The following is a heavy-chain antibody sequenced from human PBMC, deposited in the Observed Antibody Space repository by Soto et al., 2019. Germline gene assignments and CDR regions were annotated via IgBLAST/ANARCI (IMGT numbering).Heavy chain of an antibody. D-gene: IGHD6-19*01. J-gene: IGHJ4*02. Sequence: QVQLVQSGAEVKKPGSSVKVSCKASGGTFSSYAISWVRQAPGQGLAWMGGIIPIFGTANYAHKFQGRVTITADESTSTTYLELSSLRSEDTAVYYFASTADSSGWYYFKYWGQGTLVAVSS. CDR1: GGTFSSYA. CDR2: IIPIFGTA. CDR3: ASTADSSGWYYFKY. V-gene: IGHV1-69*12.